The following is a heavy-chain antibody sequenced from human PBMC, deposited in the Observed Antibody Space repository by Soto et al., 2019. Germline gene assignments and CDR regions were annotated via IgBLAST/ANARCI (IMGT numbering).Heavy chain of an antibody. V-gene: IGHV4-59*01. CDR3: ARGRKDSSGYLYYFDY. CDR2: IYDSGRT. Sequence: LSLTCSVSGDSIRNYYWSWIRQPPGKGLEWIGYIYDSGRTNYNPSLKSRVTISVDTSKNQFSLKLSSVTAADTAVYYCARGRKDSSGYLYYFDYWGQGTLVTVSS. D-gene: IGHD3-22*01. CDR1: GDSIRNYY. J-gene: IGHJ4*01.